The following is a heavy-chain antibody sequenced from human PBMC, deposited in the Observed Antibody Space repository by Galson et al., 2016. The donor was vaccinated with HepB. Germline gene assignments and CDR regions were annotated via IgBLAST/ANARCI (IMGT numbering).Heavy chain of an antibody. CDR1: GFPFRNYA. Sequence: SLRLSCAASGFPFRNYAMSWVRHAPGTGRARVSASCGSGGRTYHADSVKGRFTISRDISRNTLYLQMNSLRAEDTAVYYCAKDWVDTAMANFGYWGQGTLVTVSS. CDR2: SCGSGGRT. V-gene: IGHV3-23*01. J-gene: IGHJ4*02. D-gene: IGHD5-18*01. CDR3: AKDWVDTAMANFGY.